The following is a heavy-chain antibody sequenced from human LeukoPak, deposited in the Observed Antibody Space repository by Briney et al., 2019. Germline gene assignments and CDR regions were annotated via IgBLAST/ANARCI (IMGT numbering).Heavy chain of an antibody. CDR3: AKGFCSGFTCYSRFDP. CDR2: ISGSGGST. Sequence: GGSLRLSCAASGFTFSSYAMSWVRQAPGKGLEWVSAISGSGGSTYHADSVKGRFTISRDNSKNTLYLQMNSLRVEDTAVYYCAKGFCSGFTCYSRFDPWGQGTLVSVSS. CDR1: GFTFSSYA. J-gene: IGHJ5*02. V-gene: IGHV3-23*01. D-gene: IGHD2-2*02.